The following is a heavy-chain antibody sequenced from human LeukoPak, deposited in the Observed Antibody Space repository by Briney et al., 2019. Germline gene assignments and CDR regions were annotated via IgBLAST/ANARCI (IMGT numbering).Heavy chain of an antibody. CDR3: ARAKPKNMVRGLIMRRESRYYFDY. CDR1: GFTFSSYW. CDR2: IKKDGSEK. Sequence: GSLRLSCSASGFTFSSYWMSWVRQAPGKGLEWLATIKKDGSEKYYVVSVKGRSTISRDNAKNSLYLQMNSLRAEDTAVYYCARAKPKNMVRGLIMRRESRYYFDYWGQGTLVTVSS. J-gene: IGHJ4*02. D-gene: IGHD3-10*01. V-gene: IGHV3-7*03.